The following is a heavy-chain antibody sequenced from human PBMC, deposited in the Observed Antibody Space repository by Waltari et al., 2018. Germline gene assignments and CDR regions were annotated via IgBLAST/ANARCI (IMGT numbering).Heavy chain of an antibody. CDR2: INHSGST. CDR1: GGSFSGYS. V-gene: IGHV4-34*01. J-gene: IGHJ4*02. Sequence: QVQLQQWGAGLLKPSETLSLTCAVYGGSFSGYSWSWIRQPPGQGLEWIGEINHSGSTNYNPSLKSRVTISVDTSKNQFSLKLSSVTAADTAVYYCARGSPYCSGGSCYGGEYGYWGQGTLVTVSS. D-gene: IGHD2-15*01. CDR3: ARGSPYCSGGSCYGGEYGY.